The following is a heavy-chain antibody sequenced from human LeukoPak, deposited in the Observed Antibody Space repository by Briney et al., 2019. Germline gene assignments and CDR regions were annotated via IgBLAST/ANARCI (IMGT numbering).Heavy chain of an antibody. J-gene: IGHJ4*02. CDR3: ARLRYCSSTSCQLFDY. CDR2: IYYSGST. D-gene: IGHD2-2*01. Sequence: SETLSLTCTVSGGSISSGGYYWSWIRQHPGTGLEWIGYIYYSGSTYYNPSLKSRVTISVDTSKNQFSLKLSSVTAADTAVYYCARLRYCSSTSCQLFDYWGQGTLVTVSS. V-gene: IGHV4-31*03. CDR1: GGSISSGGYY.